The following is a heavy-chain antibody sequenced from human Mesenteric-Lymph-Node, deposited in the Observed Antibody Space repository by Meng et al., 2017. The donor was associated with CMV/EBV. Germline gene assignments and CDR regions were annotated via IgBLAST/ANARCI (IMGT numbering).Heavy chain of an antibody. D-gene: IGHD3-22*01. V-gene: IGHV1-18*01. CDR2: ISAYNGNT. CDR1: GYTFTTYG. Sequence: ASVKVSCKASGYTFTTYGIGWVRQAPGQGLEWMGWISAYNGNTNYAQKLQGRVTMTTDTSTSTAYMELRSLRSDDTAVYYCARGVGYYDTSGIDYWGQGTLVTVSS. J-gene: IGHJ4*02. CDR3: ARGVGYYDTSGIDY.